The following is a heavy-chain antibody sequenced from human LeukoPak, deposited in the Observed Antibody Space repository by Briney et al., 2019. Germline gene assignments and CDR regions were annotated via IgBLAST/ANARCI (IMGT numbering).Heavy chain of an antibody. CDR2: IYYRGNT. V-gene: IGHV4-39*07. CDR3: ARKLGYGDYAYFDY. CDR1: GGSISSISYY. D-gene: IGHD4-17*01. J-gene: IGHJ4*02. Sequence: SETLSLTCTVSGGSISSISYYWGWIRQPPGKGLEWVGHIYYRGNTFYNPTLKSRVTISVDTSKNQFSLKLSSVTAADTAVYYCARKLGYGDYAYFDYWGQGTLVTVSS.